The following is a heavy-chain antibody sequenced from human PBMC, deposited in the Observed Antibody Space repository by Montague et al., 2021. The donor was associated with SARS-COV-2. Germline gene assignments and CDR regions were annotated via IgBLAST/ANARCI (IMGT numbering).Heavy chain of an antibody. CDR1: GGSIKTYIW. Sequence: SETLSLTCAVSGGSIKTYIWWSWVRQAPGKGLEWLGEILHSGTANYNPSLKSRVTISVDKSRNEFSLKLSSLTAADTAVYFCAKDVSLSVAELDYWGQGTLVTVSS. V-gene: IGHV4-4*02. CDR2: ILHSGTA. CDR3: AKDVSLSVAELDY. D-gene: IGHD6-19*01. J-gene: IGHJ4*02.